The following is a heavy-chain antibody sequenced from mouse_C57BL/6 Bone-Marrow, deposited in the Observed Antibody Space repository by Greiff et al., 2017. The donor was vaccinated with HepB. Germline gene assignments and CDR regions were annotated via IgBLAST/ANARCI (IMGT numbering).Heavy chain of an antibody. CDR1: GYTFTSYW. CDR3: ARRRRYDYVFDY. CDR2: IYPGSGST. V-gene: IGHV1-55*01. J-gene: IGHJ2*01. D-gene: IGHD2-4*01. Sequence: QVQLQQPGAELVKPGASVKMSCKASGYTFTSYWITWVKQRPGQGLEWIGDIYPGSGSTNYNEKFKSKATLTVDTSSSTAYMQLSSLTSEDSAVYYSARRRRYDYVFDYWGQGTTLTVSS.